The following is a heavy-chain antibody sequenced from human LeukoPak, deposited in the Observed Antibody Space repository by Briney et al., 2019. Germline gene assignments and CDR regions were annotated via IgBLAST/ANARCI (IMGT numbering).Heavy chain of an antibody. CDR1: GYTFTGYY. V-gene: IGHV1-2*02. D-gene: IGHD4-17*01. CDR2: INPNSGGT. Sequence: GASVKVSCKASGYTFTGYYMHWVRQAPGQGLEWMGWINPNSGGTNYARKFQGRVTMTRDTSISTAYMELSRLRSDDTAVYYCARDYGDYAGLWFDPWGQGTLVTVSS. J-gene: IGHJ5*02. CDR3: ARDYGDYAGLWFDP.